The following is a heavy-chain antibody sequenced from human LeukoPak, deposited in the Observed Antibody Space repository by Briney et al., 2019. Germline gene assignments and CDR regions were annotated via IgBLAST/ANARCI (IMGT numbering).Heavy chain of an antibody. CDR1: GGSFSGYY. J-gene: IGHJ6*03. Sequence: ETLSLTCAVYGGSFSGYYWSWIRQAPGKGLEWVSSISSSSSYIYYADSVKGRFTISRDNAKNSLYLQMNSLRAEDTAVYYCAELGVTMIGGVWGKGTTVTVS. CDR3: AELGVTMIGGV. D-gene: IGHD3-10*02. CDR2: ISSSSSYI. V-gene: IGHV3-21*01.